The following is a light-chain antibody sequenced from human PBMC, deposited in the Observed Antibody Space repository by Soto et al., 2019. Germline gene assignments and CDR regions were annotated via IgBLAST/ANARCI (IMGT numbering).Light chain of an antibody. Sequence: QSVLTQPPSVSGAPGQRVTISCTRSSSNIGAGYDVHWYQLLPGTAPKLLIYGNSNRPSGVPDRFSGSKSGTSASLAITGVRAEDEADYYCQSYDISLSGWVFGGGTQLTVL. CDR1: SSNIGAGYD. CDR2: GNS. V-gene: IGLV1-40*01. J-gene: IGLJ3*02. CDR3: QSYDISLSGWV.